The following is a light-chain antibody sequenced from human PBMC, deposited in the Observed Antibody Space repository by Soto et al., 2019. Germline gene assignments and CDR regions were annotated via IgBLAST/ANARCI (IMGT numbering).Light chain of an antibody. CDR3: SSYSHSPPSYV. V-gene: IGLV2-14*03. CDR2: HVT. CDR1: SVEVGDYNS. Sequence: QSALTRRASVSGSPGQSITISCTGSSVEVGDYNSVSWYQQHPGKAPKVMIYHVTIRASGVSNRFSGSKSGNTASLTISGLQAEDEADYYCSSYSHSPPSYVFGTGTKVTVL. J-gene: IGLJ1*01.